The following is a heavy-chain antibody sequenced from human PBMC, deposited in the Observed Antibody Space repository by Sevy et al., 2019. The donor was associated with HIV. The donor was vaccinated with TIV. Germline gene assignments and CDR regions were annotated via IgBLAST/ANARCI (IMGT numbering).Heavy chain of an antibody. D-gene: IGHD6-6*01. J-gene: IGHJ2*01. V-gene: IGHV4-38-2*02. CDR2: IYHSGST. CDR3: ARGGIAARRSWPHQYWYFDL. Sequence: SETLSLTCTVSGYSISSGYYWGWIRQPPGKGLEWIGSIYHSGSTYYNPSLKSRVTISVDTSKNLFSLKLSSVTAADTAVYYCARGGIAARRSWPHQYWYFDLWGRGTLVTVSS. CDR1: GYSISSGYY.